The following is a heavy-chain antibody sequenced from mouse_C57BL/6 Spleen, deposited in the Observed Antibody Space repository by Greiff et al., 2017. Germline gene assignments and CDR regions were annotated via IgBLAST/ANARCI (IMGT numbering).Heavy chain of an antibody. V-gene: IGHV14-3*01. J-gene: IGHJ2*01. CDR1: GFNIKNTY. D-gene: IGHD1-1*01. CDR2: IDPANGNT. Sequence: VQLKQSVAELVRPGASVKLSCTASGFNIKNTYMHWVKQRPEQGLEWIGRIDPANGNTKYAPKFQGKATITADTSSNTAYLQLSSLTSEDTAIYYCASPFITTVVAFDYWGQGTTLTVSS. CDR3: ASPFITTVVAFDY.